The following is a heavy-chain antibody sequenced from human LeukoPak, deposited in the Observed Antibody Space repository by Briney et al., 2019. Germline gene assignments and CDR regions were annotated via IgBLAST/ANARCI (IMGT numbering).Heavy chain of an antibody. CDR1: GGSFSGYY. D-gene: IGHD6-6*01. CDR2: INHSGST. J-gene: IGHJ4*02. CDR3: ARVRIAARPYFDY. V-gene: IGHV4-34*01. Sequence: SETLSLTCAVYGGSFSGYYWSWIRQPPGKGLEWIGEINHSGSTNYNPSLKSRVTISVDTSKNQFSLKLSSVTAADTAVYYCARVRIAARPYFDYWGQGTLVTVSS.